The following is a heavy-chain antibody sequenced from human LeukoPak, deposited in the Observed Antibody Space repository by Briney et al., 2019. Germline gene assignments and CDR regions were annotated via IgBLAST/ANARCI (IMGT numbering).Heavy chain of an antibody. J-gene: IGHJ4*02. D-gene: IGHD5-24*01. Sequence: AGGSLRLSCAASGFTFSSYGMHWVRHAPGKGLEWVAVISYDGSNKYYADSVKGRFTISRDNSKNTLYLQMNSLRAEDTAVYYCAKDSRDGYNYDYWGQGTLVTVSS. V-gene: IGHV3-30*18. CDR1: GFTFSSYG. CDR3: AKDSRDGYNYDY. CDR2: ISYDGSNK.